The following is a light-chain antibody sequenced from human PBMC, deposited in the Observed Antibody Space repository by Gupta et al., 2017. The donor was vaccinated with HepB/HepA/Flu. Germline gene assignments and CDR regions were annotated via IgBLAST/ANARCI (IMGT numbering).Light chain of an antibody. CDR2: LDS. CDR3: RQALQTPLT. V-gene: IGKV2-28*01. Sequence: DIVMTQSPLSLPVTPGEPASISCRSSQSLRYSNGYKYLDWYLQKPGQSPQLLIYLDSKRASGVPDRFSGSGSGTNFTLKISRGEAEDVGVYYCRQALQTPLTFGGGTKVDIK. CDR1: QSLRYSNGYKY. J-gene: IGKJ4*01.